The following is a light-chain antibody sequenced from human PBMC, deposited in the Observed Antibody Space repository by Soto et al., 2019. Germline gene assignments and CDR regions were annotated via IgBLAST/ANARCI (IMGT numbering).Light chain of an antibody. CDR2: DAS. V-gene: IGKV3-20*01. CDR1: QSVSNNY. J-gene: IGKJ1*01. Sequence: EIVLTQSPGTLSLSPGERATLSCRASQSVSNNYLAWYQQKPGQAPRLLIYDASNRATGIPARFSGSGSGTDFTLTISSLEPEDFAVYYCQQFRTFGQGTKVDIK. CDR3: QQFRT.